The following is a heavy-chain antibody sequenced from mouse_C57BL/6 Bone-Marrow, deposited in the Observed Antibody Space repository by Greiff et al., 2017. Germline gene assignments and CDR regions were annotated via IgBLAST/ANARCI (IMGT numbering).Heavy chain of an antibody. D-gene: IGHD3-2*02. Sequence: EVQVEESGGELVKPGGSVKFSCEASGFTFSSYCMSWVRQTQDKRLEWVATIGSGGSYTYYPDSVKGRYTISRDYAKHTLYLQMSSLKSEDTAMYYCARHEASFAYWGQGTLVTVSA. V-gene: IGHV5-6*01. CDR3: ARHEASFAY. CDR2: IGSGGSYT. CDR1: GFTFSSYC. J-gene: IGHJ3*01.